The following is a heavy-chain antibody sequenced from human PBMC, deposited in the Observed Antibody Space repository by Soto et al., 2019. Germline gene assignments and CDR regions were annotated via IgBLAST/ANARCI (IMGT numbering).Heavy chain of an antibody. CDR3: ARGWVDEAFDI. Sequence: QVQLVQSGPEVKKPGSSVTVSCTASGGTLISFTIYWVRQAPGQGFEWMGSFIPRIDKINYSQKFQDRVTLTADESSNTACMELSSLTSDDAAVYYCARGWVDEAFDIWGQGTLVTISS. V-gene: IGHV1-69*18. D-gene: IGHD2-15*01. CDR1: GGTLISFT. J-gene: IGHJ3*02. CDR2: FIPRIDKI.